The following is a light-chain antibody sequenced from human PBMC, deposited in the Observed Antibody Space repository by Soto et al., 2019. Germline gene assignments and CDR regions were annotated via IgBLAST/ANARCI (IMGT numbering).Light chain of an antibody. CDR3: QQYNNWPTWT. J-gene: IGKJ1*01. V-gene: IGKV3-15*01. Sequence: EIVLTQSPATLSVSPGERATLSCRARQSVSSNLAWYQQKPGQAPRLLIYGASTRATGIPARFSGSGSGTEFTLTISSLQSEDFAFYYCQQYNNWPTWTFGQGTKVDIK. CDR1: QSVSSN. CDR2: GAS.